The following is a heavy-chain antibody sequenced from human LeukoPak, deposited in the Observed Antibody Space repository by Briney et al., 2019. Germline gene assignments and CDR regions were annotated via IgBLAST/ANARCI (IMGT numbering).Heavy chain of an antibody. V-gene: IGHV3-23*01. D-gene: IGHD2-15*01. Sequence: GGSLRLSCAASGFTFSSYAMSWVRQAPGKGLEWVSAISGSGGSTYYADSVKGRFTISRDNSKNTLYLQMNSLRAEDTAVYYCARDGTLGYCSGGSCLRGYYYGMDVWGQGTTVTVSS. J-gene: IGHJ6*02. CDR3: ARDGTLGYCSGGSCLRGYYYGMDV. CDR1: GFTFSSYA. CDR2: ISGSGGST.